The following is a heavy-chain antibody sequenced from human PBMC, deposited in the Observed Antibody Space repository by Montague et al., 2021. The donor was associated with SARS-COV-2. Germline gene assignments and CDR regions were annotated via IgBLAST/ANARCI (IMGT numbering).Heavy chain of an antibody. Sequence: SETLSLTCTVSGYSISSGYYWGWIRQPPWKGLEWIGSIYHSGSTXYNPPLKSRVTISVDTSKNQFSLKLSSVTAADTAVYYCARDVRYYDFWSGRAQTSPDYWGQGTLVTVSS. CDR3: ARDVRYYDFWSGRAQTSPDY. V-gene: IGHV4-38-2*02. D-gene: IGHD3-3*01. CDR1: GYSISSGYY. J-gene: IGHJ4*02. CDR2: IYHSGST.